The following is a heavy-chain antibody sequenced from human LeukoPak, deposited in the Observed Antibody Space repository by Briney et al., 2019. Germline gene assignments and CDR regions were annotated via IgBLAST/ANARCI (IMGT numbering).Heavy chain of an antibody. J-gene: IGHJ6*02. CDR2: VYYSGST. Sequence: SETLSLTCTVAGGSISSSSYYWGWIRQPPGKGLEWIGSVYYSGSTYYNPSLKSRVTISVDTSKNQFSLKLSSVTAADTAVYYCARQGYYYGMDVWGQGTTVTVSS. CDR3: ARQGYYYGMDV. V-gene: IGHV4-39*01. CDR1: GGSISSSSYY.